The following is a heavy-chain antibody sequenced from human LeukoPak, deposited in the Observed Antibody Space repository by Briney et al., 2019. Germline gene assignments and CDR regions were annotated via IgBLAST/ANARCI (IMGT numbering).Heavy chain of an antibody. V-gene: IGHV3-23*01. J-gene: IGHJ3*02. CDR1: GFTFSSYA. D-gene: IGHD3-16*02. CDR2: ISGSGGST. Sequence: GGSLRLSCAASGFTFSSYAMSWVRQAPGKGLEWVSAISGSGGSTYYADSVKGRFTISRDNSKNTLYLQMNSLRAEDTAVYYYAKDLSDSNDAFDIWGQGTMVTVSS. CDR3: AKDLSDSNDAFDI.